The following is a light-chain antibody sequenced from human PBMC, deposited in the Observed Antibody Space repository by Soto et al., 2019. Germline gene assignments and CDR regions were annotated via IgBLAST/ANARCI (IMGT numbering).Light chain of an antibody. V-gene: IGKV3-15*01. CDR2: GAS. J-gene: IGKJ1*01. CDR3: QQYGSSPQT. Sequence: EIVMTQSPATLSVSAGDRATLSCRASQSVSDNLAWYQQKPGQAPRLLIYGASIRATGVPARLSGSGYGTEFTLTISNLQSDDFAVYYCQQYGSSPQTFGQGTKVEIK. CDR1: QSVSDN.